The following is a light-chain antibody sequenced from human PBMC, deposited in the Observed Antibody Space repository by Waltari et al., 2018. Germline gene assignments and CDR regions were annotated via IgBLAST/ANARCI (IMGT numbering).Light chain of an antibody. Sequence: QSALTQPRSVSGSPGQSVTISCTGASSYVGDYEYVSCYQQHPGKVPKLLIFDVYKRPSGVPDRFSGAKSGNTDSLTISGLQPEDEADYHCCSYVGASTFVFGGGTKLTVL. CDR2: DVY. CDR3: CSYVGASTFV. J-gene: IGLJ2*01. CDR1: SSYVGDYEY. V-gene: IGLV2-11*01.